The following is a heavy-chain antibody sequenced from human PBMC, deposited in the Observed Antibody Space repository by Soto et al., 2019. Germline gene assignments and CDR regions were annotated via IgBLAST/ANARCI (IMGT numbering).Heavy chain of an antibody. J-gene: IGHJ3*01. D-gene: IGHD3-10*01. V-gene: IGHV4-59*01. Sequence: QVQLQESGPGLVKSSETLSLTCTVSGGSITLYYWNWIRQPPGKGLEWIGYIYYSGSTNYNPSRKSRITISVGASKKQFSLKWTFMAPADTVGYFCARAGSYERGGYEGCDLWGRGTQVRVS. CDR2: IYYSGST. CDR3: ARAGSYERGGYEGCDL. CDR1: GGSITLYY.